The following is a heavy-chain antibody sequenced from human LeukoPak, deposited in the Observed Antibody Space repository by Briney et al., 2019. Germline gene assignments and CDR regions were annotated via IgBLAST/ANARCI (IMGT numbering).Heavy chain of an antibody. CDR2: ISSSSSYI. CDR3: ARDILTGYPVDAFDI. CDR1: GLTFSSYS. V-gene: IGHV3-21*01. Sequence: GGSLRLSCAASGLTFSSYSMNWVRQAPGKGLEWVSSISSSSSYIYYADSVKGRFTISRDNAKNSLYLQMNSLRAEDTAVYYCARDILTGYPVDAFDIWGQGTMVTVSS. J-gene: IGHJ3*02. D-gene: IGHD3-9*01.